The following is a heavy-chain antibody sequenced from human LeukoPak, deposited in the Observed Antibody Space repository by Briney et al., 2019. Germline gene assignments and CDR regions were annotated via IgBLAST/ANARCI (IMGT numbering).Heavy chain of an antibody. CDR1: GFTFSSFW. Sequence: GGSLRLSCAASGFTFSSFWMSWVRQAPGKGLEWVANIKQDGSEKYYVDSVKGRFTISRDNAKNSLYLQMNSLRAEDTAVYYWARVRGRWLQSGYFDYWGQGTLVTVSS. J-gene: IGHJ4*02. D-gene: IGHD5-24*01. CDR2: IKQDGSEK. V-gene: IGHV3-7*01. CDR3: ARVRGRWLQSGYFDY.